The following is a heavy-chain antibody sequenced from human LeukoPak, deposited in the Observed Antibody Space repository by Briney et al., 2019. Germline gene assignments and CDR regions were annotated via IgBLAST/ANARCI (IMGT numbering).Heavy chain of an antibody. J-gene: IGHJ4*02. CDR2: ISSSSSYI. CDR3: ARVDYEGVWFGVSFDY. V-gene: IGHV3-21*01. Sequence: GGSLRLSCAASGFTFSSYSMNWVRQAPGEGLEWVSSISSSSSYIYYADSVKGRFTISRDNAKNSLYLQMNSLRAEDTAVYYCARVDYEGVWFGVSFDYWGQGTLVTVSS. D-gene: IGHD3-10*01. CDR1: GFTFSSYS.